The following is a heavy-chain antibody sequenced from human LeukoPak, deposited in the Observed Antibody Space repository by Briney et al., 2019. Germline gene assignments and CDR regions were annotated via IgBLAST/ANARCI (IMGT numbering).Heavy chain of an antibody. CDR2: IIPIFGTA. D-gene: IGHD6-13*01. V-gene: IGHV1-69*05. Sequence: ASVKVSCKASGGTFSSYAISWVRQAPGQGLEWMGGIIPIFGTANYAQKFQGRVTITTDESTGTAYMELSSLRSEDTAVYYCARGPLIPGIAAAGYDYWGQGTLVTVSS. CDR3: ARGPLIPGIAAAGYDY. CDR1: GGTFSSYA. J-gene: IGHJ4*02.